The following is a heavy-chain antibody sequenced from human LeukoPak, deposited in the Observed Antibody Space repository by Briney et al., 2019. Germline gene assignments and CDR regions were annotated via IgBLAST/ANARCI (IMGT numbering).Heavy chain of an antibody. D-gene: IGHD3-10*01. CDR1: AFTFSRYW. CDR3: ARGYYGSGS. V-gene: IGHV3-7*01. J-gene: IGHJ4*02. CDR2: IKQDGSEK. Sequence: GGSLRLSCAASAFTFSRYWTTWVRQAPGKGLEWVANIKQDGSEKYYVDSVKGRFTISRDNAKNSLYLQMNSLRAEDTAVYYCARGYYGSGSWGQGTLVTVSS.